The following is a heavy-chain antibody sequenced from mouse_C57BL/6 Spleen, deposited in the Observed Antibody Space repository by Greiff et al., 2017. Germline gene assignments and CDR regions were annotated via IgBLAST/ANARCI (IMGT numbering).Heavy chain of an antibody. CDR1: GYTFTSYW. D-gene: IGHD3-2*02. V-gene: IGHV1-55*01. Sequence: VQLQQPGAELVKPGASVKMSCKASGYTFTSYWITWVKQRPGQGLAWIGDIYPGSGSTTYNEKFKSKATLTVDTSSSTAYMQLSSLTSEDSAVYYWARSSSGYGDYAMDYWGQGTSVTVSS. CDR2: IYPGSGST. J-gene: IGHJ4*01. CDR3: ARSSSGYGDYAMDY.